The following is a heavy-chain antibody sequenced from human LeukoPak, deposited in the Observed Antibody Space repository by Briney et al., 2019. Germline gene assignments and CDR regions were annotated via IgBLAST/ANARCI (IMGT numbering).Heavy chain of an antibody. Sequence: GGSLRLSCAASGFTFNSYAMNWVRQAPGKGLEWVSSISTSNTYIYYADSVKGRFTISRDNAKNTLYLQMNSLRAEDTAVYYCARDLPDSYGPEGNWYFDLWGRGTLVTVSS. CDR2: ISTSNTYI. V-gene: IGHV3-21*01. J-gene: IGHJ2*01. D-gene: IGHD5-18*01. CDR1: GFTFNSYA. CDR3: ARDLPDSYGPEGNWYFDL.